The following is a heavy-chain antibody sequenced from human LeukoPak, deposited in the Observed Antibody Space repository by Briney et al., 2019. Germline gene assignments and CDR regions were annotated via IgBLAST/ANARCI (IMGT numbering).Heavy chain of an antibody. D-gene: IGHD3-22*01. CDR2: INPNSGGT. CDR1: GYTFTGYY. J-gene: IGHJ4*02. V-gene: IGHV1-2*02. CDR3: AAIGYYDSSGYYYGQDFDY. Sequence: ASVKVSCKASGYTFTGYYMHWVRQAPGQGLEWMGWINPNSGGTNYAQKFQGRVTMTRDTSISTAYMELSRLRSDDTAVYYCAAIGYYDSSGYYYGQDFDYWGQGTLVTVSS.